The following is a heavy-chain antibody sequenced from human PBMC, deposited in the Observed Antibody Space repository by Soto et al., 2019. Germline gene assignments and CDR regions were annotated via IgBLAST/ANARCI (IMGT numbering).Heavy chain of an antibody. CDR2: IYCDDDE. Sequence: QITLKESGPTLVKPTQTLTLTCSFSGFSLTTDGVGVGWVRQPPGEALEWLALIYCDDDERYSPSLKTRLTITKDPSKNPVVLIMTNMAPMDTATYYCAHSRNLITEDAQVGDFDYWGQGTLFTVSS. CDR3: AHSRNLITEDAQVGDFDY. J-gene: IGHJ4*02. CDR1: GFSLTTDGVG. V-gene: IGHV2-5*02. D-gene: IGHD3-10*01.